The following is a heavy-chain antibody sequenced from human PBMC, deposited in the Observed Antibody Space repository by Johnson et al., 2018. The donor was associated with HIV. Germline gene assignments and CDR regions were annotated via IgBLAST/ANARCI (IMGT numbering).Heavy chain of an antibody. CDR3: ARSVDAFDI. Sequence: QVQLVESGGGLVQPGGSLRLSCAASGFTFSSYGMHWVRQAPGKGLEWVAVISYDGSNKYYADSVKGRFTISRDNSKNSLYLQINSLRAEDTAVYYCARSVDAFDIWGQGTMVTVSS. J-gene: IGHJ3*02. CDR2: ISYDGSNK. V-gene: IGHV3-30*19. CDR1: GFTFSSYG.